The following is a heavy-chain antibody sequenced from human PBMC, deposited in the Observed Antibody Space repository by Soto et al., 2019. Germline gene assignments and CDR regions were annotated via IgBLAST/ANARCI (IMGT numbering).Heavy chain of an antibody. CDR1: GYTFQNYH. J-gene: IGHJ4*02. D-gene: IGHD3-16*01. Sequence: QVQLVQSGAEVKEPGASVKASCKASGYTFQNYHMHWVRQAPGQGLEWMGIIHPSGDTKTYAQRFQGRLAMTRDTSTSTAYMEVSSLTSEDTAVYFCARDLWGSWTVDYWGQWTLVTVSS. CDR3: ARDLWGSWTVDY. V-gene: IGHV1-46*02. CDR2: IHPSGDTK.